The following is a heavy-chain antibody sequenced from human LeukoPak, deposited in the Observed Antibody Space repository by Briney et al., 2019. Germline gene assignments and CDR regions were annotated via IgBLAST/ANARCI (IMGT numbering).Heavy chain of an antibody. Sequence: ASVKVSCKASGYTFINYGITWVRQAPGQGLEWMTWISPFNGRTIYAEEFQGRVTMTTETSTSTAYMELRSLTSDDTAVYYCATGERPWKSDYWGQGTLVTVSS. V-gene: IGHV1-18*04. D-gene: IGHD1-1*01. CDR1: GYTFINYG. CDR2: ISPFNGRT. CDR3: ATGERPWKSDY. J-gene: IGHJ4*02.